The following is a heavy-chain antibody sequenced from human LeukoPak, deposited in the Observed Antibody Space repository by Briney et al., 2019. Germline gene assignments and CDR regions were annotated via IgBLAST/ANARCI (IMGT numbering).Heavy chain of an antibody. V-gene: IGHV3-21*01. CDR1: GFTFSSYS. CDR2: ISSSSSYI. J-gene: IGHJ4*02. Sequence: AGGSLRLSCAASGFTFSSYSMYWVRQAPGKGLEWVSSISSSSSYIYYADSVKGRFTISRDNAKNSLYLQMNSLRAEDTAVYYCASGSPDYWGQGTLVTVSS. CDR3: ASGSPDY.